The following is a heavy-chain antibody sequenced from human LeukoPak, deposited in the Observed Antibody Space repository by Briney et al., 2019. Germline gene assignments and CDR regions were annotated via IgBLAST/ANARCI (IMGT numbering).Heavy chain of an antibody. Sequence: SETLSLTCTVSGGSISSSSYYWGWIRQPPGKGLEWIGSIYYSGSTYYNPSLKSRVTISVGTSKNQFSLKLSSVTAADTAVYYCARGHFQYYYDSSGYYYDYWGQGTLVTVS. CDR2: IYYSGST. CDR1: GGSISSSSYY. D-gene: IGHD3-22*01. CDR3: ARGHFQYYYDSSGYYYDY. V-gene: IGHV4-39*07. J-gene: IGHJ4*02.